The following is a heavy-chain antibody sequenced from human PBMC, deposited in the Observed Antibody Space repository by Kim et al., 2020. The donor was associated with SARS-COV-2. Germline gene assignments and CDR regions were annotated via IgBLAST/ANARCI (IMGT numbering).Heavy chain of an antibody. CDR1: GFTFSYYA. D-gene: IGHD1-26*01. V-gene: IGHV3-33*01. Sequence: GGSLRLSCAASGFTFSYYAMHWVRQAPGKGLEWVAAIWYDGNTEYYADSVKGRFTISRDNSKNTLYLQMNSLRADDTAVYYCARARDDRSHWEYYYLMDVCGQGTTVTVSS. J-gene: IGHJ6*02. CDR3: ARARDDRSHWEYYYLMDV. CDR2: IWYDGNTE.